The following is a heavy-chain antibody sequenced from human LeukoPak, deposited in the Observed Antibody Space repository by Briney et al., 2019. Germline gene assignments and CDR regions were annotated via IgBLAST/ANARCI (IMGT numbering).Heavy chain of an antibody. Sequence: SETLSLTCTVSGGSISSGDYYWSWIRQPPGKGLEWIGYVYYSGSTYYNPSLKSRVTISVDTSKNQFSLKLSSVTAADTAVYFCAPDRSPPSGDYESYFDYWAKGPLFTVSS. CDR1: GGSISSGDYY. CDR3: APDRSPPSGDYESYFDY. CDR2: VYYSGST. J-gene: IGHJ4*02. V-gene: IGHV4-30-4*01. D-gene: IGHD4-17*01.